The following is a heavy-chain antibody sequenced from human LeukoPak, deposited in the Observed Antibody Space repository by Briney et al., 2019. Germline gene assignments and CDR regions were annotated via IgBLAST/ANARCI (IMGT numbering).Heavy chain of an antibody. Sequence: ASETLSLTCTVSGGSISSGSYYWSWIRQPAGKGLEWIGRIYTSGSTNYNPSLKSRVTISVDTSKNQFSLKLSSVTAADTAVYYCARDKVGENNWNLRNYFDYRGQGTLVTVSS. CDR1: GGSISSGSYY. D-gene: IGHD1-7*01. V-gene: IGHV4-61*02. CDR2: IYTSGST. J-gene: IGHJ4*02. CDR3: ARDKVGENNWNLRNYFDY.